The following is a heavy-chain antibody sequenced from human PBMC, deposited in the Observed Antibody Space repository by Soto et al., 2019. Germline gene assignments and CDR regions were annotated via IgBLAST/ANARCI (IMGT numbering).Heavy chain of an antibody. CDR3: ARDSDDFWSGYSAPVDY. Sequence: GASVKVSCKASGYTLTSYAMHWVRQAPGQRLEWMGWINAGNGNTKYSQKFQGRVTITRDTSASTAYMELSSLRSEDTAVYYCARDSDDFWSGYSAPVDYWGQGTLVTVSS. D-gene: IGHD3-3*01. V-gene: IGHV1-3*01. J-gene: IGHJ4*02. CDR1: GYTLTSYA. CDR2: INAGNGNT.